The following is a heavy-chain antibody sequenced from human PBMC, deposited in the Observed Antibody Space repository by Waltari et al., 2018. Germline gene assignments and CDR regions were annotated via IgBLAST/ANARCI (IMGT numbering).Heavy chain of an antibody. CDR3: ARDYSCAASPEP. CDR1: GGTFSSYA. J-gene: IGHJ5*02. D-gene: IGHD2-2*01. V-gene: IGHV1-69*12. CDR2: IIPILGTA. Sequence: QVQLVQSGAEVKKPGSSEKVSCKASGGTFSSYAISWARQAPGQGLGWMGGIIPILGTANSDQKFHGRGTITADESTSTAYMELSSLRSEDTAVYYGARDYSCAASPEPWGQGTLVTVSS.